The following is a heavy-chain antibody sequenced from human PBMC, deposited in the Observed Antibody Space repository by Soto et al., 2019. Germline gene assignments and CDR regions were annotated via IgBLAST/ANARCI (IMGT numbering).Heavy chain of an antibody. Sequence: SVKVSCKASGGTFSSYAISWVRQAPGQGLEWMGGIIPIFGTANYAQKFQGRVTITRDTSASTAYMELSSLRSEDTAVYYCARSQQLVGGWFDPWGQGTLVTVSS. CDR2: IIPIFGTA. CDR3: ARSQQLVGGWFDP. D-gene: IGHD6-13*01. CDR1: GGTFSSYA. J-gene: IGHJ5*02. V-gene: IGHV1-69*05.